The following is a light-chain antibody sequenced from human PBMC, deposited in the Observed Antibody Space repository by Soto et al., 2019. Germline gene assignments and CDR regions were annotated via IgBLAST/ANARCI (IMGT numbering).Light chain of an antibody. CDR1: SSDVGSYNL. J-gene: IGLJ1*01. Sequence: QSALTQPASVSGSPGQSITISCTGTSSDVGSYNLVSWYQQHPGKAPKLMIYEVSKRPPGVSNRFSGSKSGNTASLTISGLQAEDEADYYCCSYAGSSTFFYVFGTGTKLTVL. V-gene: IGLV2-23*02. CDR2: EVS. CDR3: CSYAGSSTFFYV.